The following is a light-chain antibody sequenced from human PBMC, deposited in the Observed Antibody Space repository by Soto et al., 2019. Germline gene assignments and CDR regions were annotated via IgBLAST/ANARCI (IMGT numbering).Light chain of an antibody. CDR1: SSDVGDYNY. CDR2: EVS. CDR3: SSYASSSTWV. Sequence: QSALTQPASVAGSPGQSITLPCTGTSSDVGDYNYVSWYQQHPGKAPRLIIYEVSYRPSGVSNRFSGSKSGNTASLTISGLQAEDEADYYCSSYASSSTWVFGGGTKLTVL. J-gene: IGLJ3*02. V-gene: IGLV2-14*01.